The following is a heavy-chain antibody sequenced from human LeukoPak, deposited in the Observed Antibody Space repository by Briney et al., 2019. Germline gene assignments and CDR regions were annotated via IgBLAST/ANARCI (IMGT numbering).Heavy chain of an antibody. CDR2: IIPVLGIA. D-gene: IGHD6-13*01. CDR3: ARNTREGYIAAAGPFDY. V-gene: IGHV1-69*04. Sequence: SVKVSCKASGGTFSSYAISWARQAPGQGLEWMGRIIPVLGIANYAQKFQGRVTITADKSTSTAYMELSSLRSEDTAVYYCARNTREGYIAAAGPFDYWGQGTLVTVSS. J-gene: IGHJ4*02. CDR1: GGTFSSYA.